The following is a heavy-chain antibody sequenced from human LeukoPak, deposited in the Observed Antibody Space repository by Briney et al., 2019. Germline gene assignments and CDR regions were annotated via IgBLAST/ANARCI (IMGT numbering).Heavy chain of an antibody. CDR3: ARHEASRARLDY. J-gene: IGHJ4*02. CDR2: IYYSGST. V-gene: IGHV4-59*08. Sequence: SETLSLTCTVSGGSISSYYWSWVRQPPGKGLEWIGYIYYSGSTNYNPSLKSRVTISVDTSKNQFSLKLSSVAAADTAVYYCARHEASRARLDYWGQGTLVTVSS. CDR1: GGSISSYY.